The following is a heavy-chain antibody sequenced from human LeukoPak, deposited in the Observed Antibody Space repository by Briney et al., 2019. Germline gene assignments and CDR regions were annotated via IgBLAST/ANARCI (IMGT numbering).Heavy chain of an antibody. J-gene: IGHJ6*02. Sequence: SVKVSCKASGGTFSSYAISWVRQAPGQGLEWMGRIIPILGIANYAQKFQGRVTITADKSTSTAYMELSSLRSEDTAVYYCARDYNDILTGMPCYYGMDVWGQGTTVTVSS. V-gene: IGHV1-69*04. CDR1: GGTFSSYA. CDR2: IIPILGIA. CDR3: ARDYNDILTGMPCYYGMDV. D-gene: IGHD3-9*01.